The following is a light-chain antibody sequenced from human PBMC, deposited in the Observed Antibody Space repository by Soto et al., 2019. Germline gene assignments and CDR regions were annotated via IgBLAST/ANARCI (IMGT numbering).Light chain of an antibody. CDR3: SSYTSSSTLV. Sequence: QSVLTQPASVSGSPGQSITISCTGTSSDVGDYNYVSWYQQHPDKAPKLMIYEVSNRPSGVSNRFSGSKSGNTASLTISGLQAEDEADYYCSSYTSSSTLVFGGGTKVTVL. CDR1: SSDVGDYNY. V-gene: IGLV2-14*01. J-gene: IGLJ3*02. CDR2: EVS.